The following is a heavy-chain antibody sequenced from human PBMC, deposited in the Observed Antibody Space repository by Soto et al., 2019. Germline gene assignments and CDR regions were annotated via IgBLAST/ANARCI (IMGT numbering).Heavy chain of an antibody. CDR2: IRPSGYRT. CDR1: GFTFSTYA. CDR3: AKDMASPGSGYDSFDF. Sequence: GGSLRLSCAASGFTFSTYAMSWVRQAPGMGLEWVSAIRPSGYRTDYADSVKGRFTISRDDSKNTLYLQMHSLRAEDTAVYFCAKDMASPGSGYDSFDFWGQGTLVTVSS. D-gene: IGHD5-12*01. V-gene: IGHV3-23*01. J-gene: IGHJ4*02.